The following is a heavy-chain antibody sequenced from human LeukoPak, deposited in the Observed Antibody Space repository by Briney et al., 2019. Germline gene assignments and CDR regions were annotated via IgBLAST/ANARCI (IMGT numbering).Heavy chain of an antibody. CDR1: GNTFAGHN. V-gene: IGHV1-2*02. CDR3: AISIQAAAIPAFDY. D-gene: IGHD6-25*01. Sequence: ASVKVSCKAPGNTFAGHNIHWMRQAPGQGLELMGWINPDRGGTDYARQFQGRVTMTSDASIRAAYMELSTLVSEDSAVYFCAISIQAAAIPAFDYWGQGTLVTVSS. CDR2: INPDRGGT. J-gene: IGHJ4*02.